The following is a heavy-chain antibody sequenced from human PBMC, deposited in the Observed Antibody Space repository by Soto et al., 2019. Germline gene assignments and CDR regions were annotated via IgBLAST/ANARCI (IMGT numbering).Heavy chain of an antibody. CDR3: AKDLRPDGRYDLDY. J-gene: IGHJ4*02. D-gene: IGHD3-3*01. Sequence: PGGSLRLSCAAYGFNFNIYAMNWVRQAPGKGLEWVACIIGNSEATYYADSVKGRFTISRDNSNHILYLQLSSLRVEDTAIYYCAKDLRPDGRYDLDYWGQGPQVTVPS. CDR1: GFNFNIYA. V-gene: IGHV3-23*01. CDR2: IIGNSEAT.